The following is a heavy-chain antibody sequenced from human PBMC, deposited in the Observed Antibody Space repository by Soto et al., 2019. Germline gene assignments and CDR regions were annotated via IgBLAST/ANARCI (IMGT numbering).Heavy chain of an antibody. CDR3: ARHVPYCSDTSHCAYGMDV. CDR2: VHDSWGS. D-gene: IGHD2-2*01. CDR1: GGSVDSNRYY. V-gene: IGHV4-61*05. J-gene: IGHJ6*02. Sequence: SETLSLTCTVSGGSVDSNRYYWAWIRQPPGKGLEWIGYVHDSWGSHYNPSLKSRVAISLDTSKSQFSLKLTSVTATDTAVYYCARHVPYCSDTSHCAYGMDVWGQGTTVTVSS.